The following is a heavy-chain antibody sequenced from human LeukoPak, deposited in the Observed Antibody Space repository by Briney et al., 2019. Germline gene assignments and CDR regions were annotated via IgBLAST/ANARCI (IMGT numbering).Heavy chain of an antibody. CDR3: VKDRSGAAAGIRLDS. V-gene: IGHV3-30*18. CDR2: ISYDGSKK. CDR1: GFTFSYFG. D-gene: IGHD6-13*01. Sequence: GGSLRLSCAASGFTFSYFGMHWVRQAPGKGLEWVSVISYDGSKKYYAESVKGRFTISRDNAKSTLYLQMNRLRADENALYYCVKDRSGAAAGIRLDSWGQGALVTVSS. J-gene: IGHJ4*02.